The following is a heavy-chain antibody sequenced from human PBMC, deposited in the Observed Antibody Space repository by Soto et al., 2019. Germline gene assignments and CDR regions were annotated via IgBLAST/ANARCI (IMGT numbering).Heavy chain of an antibody. CDR2: ISAHNGNT. D-gene: IGHD1-1*01. CDR1: GYAFTTYG. V-gene: IGHV1-18*01. J-gene: IGHJ4*02. Sequence: QVHLVQSGAEVMKPGASVKVSCKGSGYAFTTYGITWVRQAPGQGLEWMGWISAHNGNTNYAQKLQGRVTVTRVTSTSTAYMELRSLRSDDTAVYYCARGRYGDYWGQGALVTVSS. CDR3: ARGRYGDY.